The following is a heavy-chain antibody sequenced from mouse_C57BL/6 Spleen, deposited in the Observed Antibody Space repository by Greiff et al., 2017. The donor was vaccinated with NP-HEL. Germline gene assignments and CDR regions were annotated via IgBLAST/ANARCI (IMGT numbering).Heavy chain of an antibody. Sequence: EVMLVESGGGLVKPGGSLKLSCAASGFTFSSYAMSWVRQTPEKRLEWVATISDGGSYTYYPDNVKGRFTLSRDNAKNNLYLQMSHLKSEDTAMYYCAREVDTGYAMDYWGQGTSVTVSS. CDR1: GFTFSSYA. D-gene: IGHD1-1*01. J-gene: IGHJ4*01. CDR3: AREVDTGYAMDY. CDR2: ISDGGSYT. V-gene: IGHV5-4*01.